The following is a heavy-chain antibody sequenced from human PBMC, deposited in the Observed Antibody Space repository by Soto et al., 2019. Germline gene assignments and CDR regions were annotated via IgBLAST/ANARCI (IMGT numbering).Heavy chain of an antibody. V-gene: IGHV5-51*01. CDR2: IYPDNSDI. CDR3: ARRGEIDY. J-gene: IGHJ4*02. CDR1: GYTFTSYW. D-gene: IGHD3-10*01. Sequence: PGESLKISCKASGYTFTSYWIGWVRQMPGKGLEWMGIIYPDNSDIKYSPSFQGQVTISADKSISTAYLQWSSLKASDTAIYYCARRGEIDYWGQGTLVTAPQ.